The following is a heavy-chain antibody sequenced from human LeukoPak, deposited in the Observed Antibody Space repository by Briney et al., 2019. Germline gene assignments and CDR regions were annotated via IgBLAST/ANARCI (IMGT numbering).Heavy chain of an antibody. CDR1: GGSFSGYY. CDR3: AGSGYSYGYVDWYFDL. Sequence: SETLSLTCAVYGGSFSGYYWSWIRQPPGKGLEWIGEINHSGSTNYNPSLKSRVTISVDTSKNQFSLKLSSVTAADTAVYYCAGSGYSYGYVDWYFDLWGRGTLDTVSS. J-gene: IGHJ2*01. V-gene: IGHV4-34*01. CDR2: INHSGST. D-gene: IGHD5-18*01.